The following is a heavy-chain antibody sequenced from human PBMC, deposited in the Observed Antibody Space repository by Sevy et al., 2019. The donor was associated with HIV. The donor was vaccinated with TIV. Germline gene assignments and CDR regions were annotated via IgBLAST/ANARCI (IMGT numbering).Heavy chain of an antibody. CDR3: AITVSCGGDCYFFDP. CDR1: GGSFRDYV. D-gene: IGHD2-21*02. V-gene: IGHV1-69*13. Sequence: GASVKVSCKASGGSFRDYVITWVRQAPGQGLEWMAGIITISGTTNSAQKFQGRVTITADESTSTASMELSRLRSEDTAVYYRAITVSCGGDCYFFDPWGQGTLVTVSS. CDR2: IITISGTT. J-gene: IGHJ5*02.